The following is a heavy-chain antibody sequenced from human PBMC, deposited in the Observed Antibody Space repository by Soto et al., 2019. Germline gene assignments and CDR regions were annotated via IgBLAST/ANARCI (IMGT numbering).Heavy chain of an antibody. CDR3: AREGDDYCSGTRCFHYYGLDV. D-gene: IGHD2-15*01. CDR2: IRSKANSYAT. CDR1: GYTFSDSA. V-gene: IGHV3-73*02. Sequence: EVQLVESGGGLVQPGGSLKLSCAASGYTFSDSAMHWVRQASGKGLEWVGRIRSKANSYATVYAASVKGRFSISRDNSRNTVYLQVNGLRAEDTAVYYCAREGDDYCSGTRCFHYYGLDVWGQGTTVIVSS. J-gene: IGHJ6*02.